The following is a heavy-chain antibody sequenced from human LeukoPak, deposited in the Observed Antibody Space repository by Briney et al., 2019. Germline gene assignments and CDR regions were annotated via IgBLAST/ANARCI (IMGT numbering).Heavy chain of an antibody. CDR3: AREETNYYDSSGYSL. CDR2: IYYSGST. Sequence: KPSETLSLTCTVSGGSISSYYWSWIRQPPGKGLEWIGYIYYSGSTNYNPSLKSRVTISVDTSKNQFSLKLSSVTAADTAVYYCAREETNYYDSSGYSLWGRGTLVTVSS. J-gene: IGHJ2*01. V-gene: IGHV4-59*01. CDR1: GGSISSYY. D-gene: IGHD3-22*01.